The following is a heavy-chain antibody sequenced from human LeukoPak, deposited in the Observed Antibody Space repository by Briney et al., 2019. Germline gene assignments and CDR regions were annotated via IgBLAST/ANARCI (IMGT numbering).Heavy chain of an antibody. Sequence: SETLSLTCTVSGGSISSGGYYWSWIRQHPGKGLEWIGYIYYSGSTYYNPSLKSRVTISVDKSKNQFSLKLSSVTAADTAVYYCAREPKLLWFGELVWYYGMDVWGQGTTVTVSS. J-gene: IGHJ6*02. CDR2: IYYSGST. CDR3: AREPKLLWFGELVWYYGMDV. D-gene: IGHD3-10*01. V-gene: IGHV4-31*03. CDR1: GGSISSGGYY.